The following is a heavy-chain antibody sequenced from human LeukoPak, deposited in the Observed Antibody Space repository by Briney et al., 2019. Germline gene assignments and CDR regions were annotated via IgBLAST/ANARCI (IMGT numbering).Heavy chain of an antibody. CDR1: GGSISTSNYY. CDR2: IFYSGST. CDR3: AKXNXXGXIDI. Sequence: TXTVSGGSISTSNYYWGWIRQPPGKGLEWIGNIFYSGSTYYGPALKSRLTISLETAKNQFSLKLNSVTAADAAVYXXAKXNXXGXIDIWGXGXMVTVSS. J-gene: IGHJ3*02. V-gene: IGHV4-39*07.